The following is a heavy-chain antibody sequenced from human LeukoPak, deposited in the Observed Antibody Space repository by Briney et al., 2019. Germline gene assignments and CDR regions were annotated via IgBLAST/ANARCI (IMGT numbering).Heavy chain of an antibody. D-gene: IGHD2-2*02. J-gene: IGHJ5*02. Sequence: GGSLRLSCAASGFTFSSYSMNWVRQAPGKGLEWVSHISSSSSTIYYADSVKGRFTISRDNAKNSLYLQMNSLRAEDTAVYYCASLKGYCSSTSCYTYNWFDPWGQGTLVTVSS. CDR1: GFTFSSYS. CDR3: ASLKGYCSSTSCYTYNWFDP. CDR2: ISSSSSTI. V-gene: IGHV3-48*01.